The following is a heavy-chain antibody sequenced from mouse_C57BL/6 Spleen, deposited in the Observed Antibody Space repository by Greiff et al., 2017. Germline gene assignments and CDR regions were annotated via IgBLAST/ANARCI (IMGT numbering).Heavy chain of an antibody. CDR1: GYTFTSYW. J-gene: IGHJ1*03. CDR2: IYPSDSDT. D-gene: IGHD1-1*01. Sequence: QVQLQQSGAELVRPGSSVKLSCKASGYTFTSYWMDWVKQRPGQGLEWIGNIYPSDSDTHYNQKFKDKATLTADKSSSTAYMQLSSLTSEDSAVYYCAGSEVADYYGRWGWYLDVWGTGTPVTVSS. CDR3: AGSEVADYYGRWGWYLDV. V-gene: IGHV1-61*01.